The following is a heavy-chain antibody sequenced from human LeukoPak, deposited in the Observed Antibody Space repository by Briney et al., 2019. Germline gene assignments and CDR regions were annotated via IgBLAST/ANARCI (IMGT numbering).Heavy chain of an antibody. V-gene: IGHV3-9*01. CDR3: ARDRGDITIFGVVTLDDYYYGMDV. CDR2: ISWNSGSI. J-gene: IGHJ6*02. CDR1: GFTFDDYA. Sequence: GGSLRLSCAASGFTFDDYAMHWVRQAPGKGLEWVSGISWNSGSIGYADSVKGRFTVSRDNAKNSLYLQMNSLRAEDTAVYYCARDRGDITIFGVVTLDDYYYGMDVWGQGTTVTVSS. D-gene: IGHD3-3*01.